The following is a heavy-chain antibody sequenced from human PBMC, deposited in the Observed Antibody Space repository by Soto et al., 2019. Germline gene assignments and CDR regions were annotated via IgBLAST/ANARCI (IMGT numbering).Heavy chain of an antibody. J-gene: IGHJ6*02. CDR2: IYYSGST. CDR3: ARDRYGENYYYYYGMDV. Sequence: SETLSLTCTVSGGSISSGDYYWSWIRQPPGKGLEWIGYIYYSGSTYYNPSLKSRVTISVDTSKNQFSLKLSSVTAADTAVYYCARDRYGENYYYYYGMDVWGQGTTVTVS. CDR1: GGSISSGDYY. V-gene: IGHV4-30-4*01. D-gene: IGHD3-16*02.